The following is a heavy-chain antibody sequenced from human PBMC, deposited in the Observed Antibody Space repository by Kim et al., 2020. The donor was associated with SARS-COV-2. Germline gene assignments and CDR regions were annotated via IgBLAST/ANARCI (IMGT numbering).Heavy chain of an antibody. Sequence: YFDYAASGKSRIIINPDTSNNQFSLQVSSMTPEDAAVYYCAKGTLEGGFDYWGQGTLVTVSS. CDR3: AKGTLEGGFDY. V-gene: IGHV6-1*01. CDR2: YF. J-gene: IGHJ4*02.